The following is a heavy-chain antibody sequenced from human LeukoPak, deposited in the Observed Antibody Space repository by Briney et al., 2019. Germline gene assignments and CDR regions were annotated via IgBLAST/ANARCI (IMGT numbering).Heavy chain of an antibody. V-gene: IGHV3-7*01. J-gene: IGHJ4*02. CDR2: IKEDGSKK. D-gene: IGHD2-15*01. CDR1: GFTFSSCW. CDR3: AREGLTPVDY. Sequence: SGGSLRLSCAASGFTFSSCWMTWVRQAPGKGLEWVANIKEDGSKKNYVDSVKGRFTIFRDNAKSSLYLQMNSLRAEDTAVYYCAREGLTPVDYWGQGTLVTVSS.